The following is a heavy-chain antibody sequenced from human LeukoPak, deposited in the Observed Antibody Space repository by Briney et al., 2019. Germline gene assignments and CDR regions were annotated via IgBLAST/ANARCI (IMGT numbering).Heavy chain of an antibody. CDR3: ARSYYYDSSGYYYVLTYYFDY. D-gene: IGHD3-22*01. Sequence: ASVKVSCKASGYTFTGYYMHWVRQAPGQGLEWMGWINPNSGGTNYAQKFQGRVNMTRDTSISTAYMEVSRLRSDDTAVYYCARSYYYDSSGYYYVLTYYFDYWGQGTLVTVSS. CDR1: GYTFTGYY. J-gene: IGHJ4*02. CDR2: INPNSGGT. V-gene: IGHV1-2*02.